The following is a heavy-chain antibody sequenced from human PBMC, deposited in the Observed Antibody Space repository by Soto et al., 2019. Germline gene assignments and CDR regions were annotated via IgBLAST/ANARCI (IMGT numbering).Heavy chain of an antibody. CDR3: ARDQGSSSWFRYYYYYGMDV. CDR1: GGSFSGYY. J-gene: IGHJ6*02. V-gene: IGHV4-34*01. Sequence: PSETLSLTCAVYGGSFSGYYWSWIRQPPGKGLEWIGEINHSGSTNYNPSLKSRVTISVDTSKNQFSLKLSSVTAADTAVYYCARDQGSSSWFRYYYYYGMDVWAQGTTVTVSS. CDR2: INHSGST. D-gene: IGHD6-13*01.